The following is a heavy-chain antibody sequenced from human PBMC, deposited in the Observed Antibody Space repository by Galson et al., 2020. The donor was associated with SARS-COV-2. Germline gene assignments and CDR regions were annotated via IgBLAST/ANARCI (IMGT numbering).Heavy chain of an antibody. D-gene: IGHD6-19*01. V-gene: IGHV4-39*07. J-gene: IGHJ6*02. CDR3: ARGGYSSGWYGQGYSYYAMDV. Sequence: SETLSLTCTVSGGSISSSPYYWSWIRQPPGKGLEWIGTIYYSGSIFYNPSLKSRVTISGDTSENQFSLKLTSVTAADTAVYYCARGGYSSGWYGQGYSYYAMDVWGQGTTVTVSS. CDR2: IYYSGSI. CDR1: GGSISSSPYY.